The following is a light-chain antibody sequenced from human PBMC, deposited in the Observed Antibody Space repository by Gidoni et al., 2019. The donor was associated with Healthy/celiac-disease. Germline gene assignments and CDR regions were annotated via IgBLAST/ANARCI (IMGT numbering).Light chain of an antibody. V-gene: IGLV3-1*01. CDR3: QAWDSSVV. J-gene: IGLJ2*01. CDR2: QDS. Sequence: SVSVSPGQTASITCSGDKLGDKYACWYQQKPGQSPVLVIYQDSKRPAGIPERFSGSNSGNTATLTISGTQAMDEADYYCQAWDSSVVFGGGTKLTVL. CDR1: KLGDKY.